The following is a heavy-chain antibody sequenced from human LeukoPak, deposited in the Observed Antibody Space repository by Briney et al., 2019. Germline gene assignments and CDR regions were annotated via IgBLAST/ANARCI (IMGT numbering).Heavy chain of an antibody. J-gene: IGHJ5*02. D-gene: IGHD3-10*01. V-gene: IGHV4-4*07. CDR3: ARGDYYGSENWFDP. CDR2: IYTSGST. CDR1: GGSISSYY. Sequence: SETLSLTCTVSGGSISSYYWSWIRQPAGKGLEWIGRIYTSGSTNYNPSLKSRVTMSEDTSKNQFSLKLSSVTAADTAVYYCARGDYYGSENWFDPWGQGTLVTVSS.